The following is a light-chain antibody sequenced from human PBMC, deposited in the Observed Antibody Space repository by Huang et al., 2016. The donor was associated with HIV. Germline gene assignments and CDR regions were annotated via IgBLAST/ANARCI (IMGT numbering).Light chain of an antibody. CDR3: QQLNNSPLT. CDR2: AAS. CDR1: QDISSY. Sequence: IQLTQSPSSLSASVGDRVTITYRASQDISSYLAWYQQKPGKVPKLLIYAASTLQTGVPSRFSGSGSETDFTLTISSLQPEDFATYYCQQLNNSPLTFGGGTKVEIK. J-gene: IGKJ4*01. V-gene: IGKV1-9*01.